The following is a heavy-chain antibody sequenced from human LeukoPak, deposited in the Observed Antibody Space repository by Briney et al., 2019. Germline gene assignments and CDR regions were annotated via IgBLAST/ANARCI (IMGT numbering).Heavy chain of an antibody. CDR2: IYYTGST. J-gene: IGHJ4*02. CDR1: GGSVSNYY. Sequence: SETLSLTCTVSGGSVSNYYWGWIRQPPGKGLEWVGSIYYTGSTYYNPSLKSRVTISIDTSKNHFSLKLSSVTAADTAVYYCVRDQSADYADSWGQGTLVAVSS. D-gene: IGHD4-17*01. CDR3: VRDQSADYADS. V-gene: IGHV4-39*07.